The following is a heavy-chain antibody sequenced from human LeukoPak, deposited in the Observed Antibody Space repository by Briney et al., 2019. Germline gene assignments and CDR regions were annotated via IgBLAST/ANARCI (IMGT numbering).Heavy chain of an antibody. CDR3: ARDGGPHDY. CDR1: GYTFTGYY. CDR2: IIPILGIA. V-gene: IGHV1-69*10. Sequence: ASVTVSCKASGYTFTGYYMHWVRQAPGQGLEWMGWIIPILGIANYAQKFQSRVTITADKSTSTAYMELSSLRSEDTAVYYCARDGGPHDYWGQGTLVTVSS. D-gene: IGHD3-16*01. J-gene: IGHJ4*02.